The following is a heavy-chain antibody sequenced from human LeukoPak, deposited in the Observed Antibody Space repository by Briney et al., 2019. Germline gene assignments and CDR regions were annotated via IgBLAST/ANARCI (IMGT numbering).Heavy chain of an antibody. CDR1: GYNFRSSW. Sequence: GESLKISCQGSGYNFRSSWLALVRQTPGKGLEWMCIIFPADSSTRYSPSFQGQVTISADKSISTAYLHWSSLKASDSALYYCASRNSASYWYFDIWGRGTRVTVSS. J-gene: IGHJ2*01. V-gene: IGHV5-51*01. CDR2: IFPADSST. D-gene: IGHD3-16*01. CDR3: ASRNSASYWYFDI.